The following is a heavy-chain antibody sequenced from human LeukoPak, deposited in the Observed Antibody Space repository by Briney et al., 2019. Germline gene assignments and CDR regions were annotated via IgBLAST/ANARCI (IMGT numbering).Heavy chain of an antibody. V-gene: IGHV3-23*01. D-gene: IGHD3-10*01. CDR1: GFTFSSYW. CDR3: SKGRVTMVRGAIDAFDI. J-gene: IGHJ3*02. Sequence: PGGSLRLSCAASGFTFSSYWMSWVRQAPGKGVEWVSSISSSGGSTYYADSVKGRFTISRDNSKSTLYLQMNGLRAEDTAVYYCSKGRVTMVRGAIDAFDIWGQGTMVAVSS. CDR2: ISSSGGST.